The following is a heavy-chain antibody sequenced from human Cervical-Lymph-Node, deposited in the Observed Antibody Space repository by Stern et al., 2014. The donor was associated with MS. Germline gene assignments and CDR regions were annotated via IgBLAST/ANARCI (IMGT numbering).Heavy chain of an antibody. Sequence: EVQLEESGGGLVQPGGSLRLSCAPSGFNFGIYSMIWVRQAPGQGLEWDSYISHTGATIYYADSVQGRFTISRDKADNSLNLQMNSLRVEDTAVYFCAREKHYYDDSGYNEGPLDYWGQGTLVTVSS. CDR2: ISHTGATI. V-gene: IGHV3-48*01. J-gene: IGHJ4*02. CDR3: AREKHYYDDSGYNEGPLDY. CDR1: GFNFGIYS. D-gene: IGHD3-22*01.